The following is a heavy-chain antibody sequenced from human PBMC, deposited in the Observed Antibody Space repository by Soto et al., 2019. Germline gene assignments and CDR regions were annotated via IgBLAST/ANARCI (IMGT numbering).Heavy chain of an antibody. J-gene: IGHJ4*02. CDR2: VDHSGRT. CDR1: GYSINSDYY. V-gene: IGHV4-38-2*01. Sequence: SETLSPTCAVSGYSINSDYYWGWIRQPPGKGLEWIGSVDHSGRTYYSPSLRSRLTIFIDTSKNQFSLRLTSVTAADTAMYFCAKKGYYPSGKINFFDSWGPGTLVTVSS. D-gene: IGHD3-10*01. CDR3: AKKGYYPSGKINFFDS.